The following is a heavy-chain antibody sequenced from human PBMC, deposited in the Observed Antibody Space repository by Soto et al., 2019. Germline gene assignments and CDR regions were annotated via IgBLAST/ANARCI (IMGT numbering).Heavy chain of an antibody. Sequence: GGSLRLSCTASGFTFGDYAMSWFRQAPGKGLEWVGFIRSKAYGGTTEYAASVKGRFTISRDDSKSIAYLQMNSLKTEDTAVYYCTRGGSSSWYLDWFDPWGQGTLVTVSS. CDR2: IRSKAYGGTT. V-gene: IGHV3-49*03. CDR1: GFTFGDYA. J-gene: IGHJ5*02. CDR3: TRGGSSSWYLDWFDP. D-gene: IGHD6-13*01.